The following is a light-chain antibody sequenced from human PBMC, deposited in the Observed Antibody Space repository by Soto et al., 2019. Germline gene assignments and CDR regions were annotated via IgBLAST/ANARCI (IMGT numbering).Light chain of an antibody. CDR2: GAS. V-gene: IGKV3-15*01. Sequence: EIGLTQSPATLSVSPGERATLSCRASQSVSSDFAWYQQKPGQAPRLLIYGASTRATGIPARFSGSGSGTEFTLTISSLQSEDFAVYYCQQYNNWPPLYTFGQGTKVDIK. J-gene: IGKJ2*01. CDR3: QQYNNWPPLYT. CDR1: QSVSSD.